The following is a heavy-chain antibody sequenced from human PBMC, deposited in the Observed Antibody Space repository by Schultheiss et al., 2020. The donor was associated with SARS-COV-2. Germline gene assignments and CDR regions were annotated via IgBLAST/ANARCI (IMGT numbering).Heavy chain of an antibody. Sequence: GGSLRLSCAASGFTFSSYSMSWVRQAPGKGLEWVSVIYSGGSTYYADSVKGRFTISRDNSKNTLYLQMNSLRAEDTAVYYCARGFIGGRGYWGQGTLVTVSS. V-gene: IGHV3-53*01. CDR1: GFTFSSYS. D-gene: IGHD4-23*01. CDR3: ARGFIGGRGY. J-gene: IGHJ4*02. CDR2: IYSGGST.